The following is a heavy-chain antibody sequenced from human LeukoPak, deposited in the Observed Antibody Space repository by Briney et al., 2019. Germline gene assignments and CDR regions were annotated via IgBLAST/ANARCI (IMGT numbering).Heavy chain of an antibody. D-gene: IGHD4-17*01. CDR3: TSSGYGDYPLDY. V-gene: IGHV3-73*01. CDR2: IRSKANSYAT. CDR1: GFTFSGPA. Sequence: GGSLRLSCAASGFTFSGPAMHWVRQASGKGLEWVGRIRSKANSYATAYAASVKGRFTISRDDSKNTAYLQMNSLKTEDTAVYYCTSSGYGDYPLDYWGQGTLVTVSS. J-gene: IGHJ4*02.